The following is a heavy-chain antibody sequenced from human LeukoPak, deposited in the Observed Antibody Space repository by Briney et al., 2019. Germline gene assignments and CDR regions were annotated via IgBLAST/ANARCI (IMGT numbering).Heavy chain of an antibody. V-gene: IGHV1-2*06. CDR3: AREDTRVRGVIITANGDFDY. D-gene: IGHD3-10*01. Sequence: ASVKVSCKASGYTFTGYYMHWVRQAPGQGLEWMGRINPNSGGTNYAQKFQGGVTMTRDTSISTAYMELSRLRSDDTAVYYCAREDTRVRGVIITANGDFDYWGQGTLVTVSS. CDR1: GYTFTGYY. CDR2: INPNSGGT. J-gene: IGHJ4*02.